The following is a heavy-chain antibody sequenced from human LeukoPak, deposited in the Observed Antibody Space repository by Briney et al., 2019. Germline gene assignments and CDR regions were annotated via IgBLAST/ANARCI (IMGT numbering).Heavy chain of an antibody. V-gene: IGHV3-21*01. CDR2: ISSSSIYI. D-gene: IGHD2-15*01. Sequence: PGGSLRLSCAASGFIFSSYSMNWVRQAPGKGLEWVSSISSSSIYIYYADSVKGRFTISRDNSKNTLYLQMNSLRAEDTALYYCAKTGSWGSSNYYFDYWGQGTLVTVSS. CDR3: AKTGSWGSSNYYFDY. CDR1: GFIFSSYS. J-gene: IGHJ4*02.